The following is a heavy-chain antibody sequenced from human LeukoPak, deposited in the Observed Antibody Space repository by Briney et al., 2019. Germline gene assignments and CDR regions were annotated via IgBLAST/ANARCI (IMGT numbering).Heavy chain of an antibody. D-gene: IGHD1-26*01. V-gene: IGHV3-23*01. J-gene: IGHJ4*02. Sequence: GGSLRLSCAASGFTFSSYAMSWVRQAPGKGLEWVSTISGSGDSTYYADFVKGRFTISRDNSKNTLYLQMNSLGAEDTAVYYCGPGEKVGATSLVKYFDYWGQGTLVTVSS. CDR3: GPGEKVGATSLVKYFDY. CDR2: ISGSGDST. CDR1: GFTFSSYA.